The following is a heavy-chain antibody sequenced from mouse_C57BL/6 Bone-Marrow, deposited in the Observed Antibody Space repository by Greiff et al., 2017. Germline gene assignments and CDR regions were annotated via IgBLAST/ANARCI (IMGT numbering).Heavy chain of an antibody. CDR1: GFTFSSYA. J-gene: IGHJ2*01. Sequence: EVKLVESGGGLVKPGGSLKLSCAASGFTFSSYAMSWVRQTPEKRLEWVATISDGGSYTYYPDNVKGRFTISRDNAKNNLYLQMSHLKSEDTAMYYCARDTGTLYFDYWGQGTTRTVSS. D-gene: IGHD4-1*01. CDR2: ISDGGSYT. CDR3: ARDTGTLYFDY. V-gene: IGHV5-4*01.